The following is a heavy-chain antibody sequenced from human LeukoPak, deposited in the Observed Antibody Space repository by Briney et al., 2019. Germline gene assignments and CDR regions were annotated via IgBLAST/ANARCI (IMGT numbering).Heavy chain of an antibody. D-gene: IGHD2-8*01. J-gene: IGHJ4*02. Sequence: GGSLRLSCTASGFTFGDYAMSWVRQAPGKGLEWVSVIYSGGGGGSIYYADSVKGRFTLSRDNSQNTVYLQMNSLRAEDTAVYYCARGAYDWGQGTLVTVSS. CDR3: ARGAYD. CDR2: IYSGGGGGSI. CDR1: GFTFGDYA. V-gene: IGHV3-23*03.